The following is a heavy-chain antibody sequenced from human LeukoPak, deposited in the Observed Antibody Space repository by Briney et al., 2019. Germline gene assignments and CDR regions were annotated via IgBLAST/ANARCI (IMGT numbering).Heavy chain of an antibody. CDR3: ARAAAVASTDFDY. V-gene: IGHV1-69*05. CDR2: IIPIFGTA. CDR1: GGTFSSYA. J-gene: IGHJ4*02. Sequence: SVKVSCKASGGTFSSYAISWVRQAPGQGLEWMGGIIPIFGTANYAQKFQGRVTMTRNTSISTAYMELSSLRSEDTAVYYCARAAAVASTDFDYWGQGTLVTVSS. D-gene: IGHD6-19*01.